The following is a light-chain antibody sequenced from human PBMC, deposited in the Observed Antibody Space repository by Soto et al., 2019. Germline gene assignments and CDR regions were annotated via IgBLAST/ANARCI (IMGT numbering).Light chain of an antibody. Sequence: QSALTQPASVSGSPGQSITISCTGTSSDVGDGDFVSWYQQHPGKAPKLLIYGVSNRPSGVSNRFSGSKSGNTASLTISGLQAEDEADYYCSSYTRSYIWVFGGGTKLTVL. CDR1: SSDVGDGDF. CDR2: GVS. CDR3: SSYTRSYIWV. V-gene: IGLV2-14*01. J-gene: IGLJ3*02.